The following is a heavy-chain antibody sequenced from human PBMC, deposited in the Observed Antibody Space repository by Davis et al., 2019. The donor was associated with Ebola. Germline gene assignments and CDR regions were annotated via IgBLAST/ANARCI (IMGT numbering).Heavy chain of an antibody. V-gene: IGHV4-34*01. CDR1: GGSFSGYY. CDR2: INHSGST. J-gene: IGHJ5*02. Sequence: SETLSLTCAVYGGSFSGYYWSWIRQPPGKGLEWIGEINHSGSTNYNPSLKSRVTISVDTSKNPFSLKLSTVTAADTAVYYCARFVGSYSSRFDPWGQGTLVTVSS. D-gene: IGHD1-26*01. CDR3: ARFVGSYSSRFDP.